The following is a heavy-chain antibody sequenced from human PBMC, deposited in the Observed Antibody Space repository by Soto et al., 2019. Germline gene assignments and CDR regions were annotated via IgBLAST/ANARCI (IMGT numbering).Heavy chain of an antibody. J-gene: IGHJ4*02. CDR2: ISSSGSTI. V-gene: IGHV3-11*01. CDR1: GFTFSDYY. D-gene: IGHD6-13*01. CDR3: ASSPAVDSSSWYSHY. Sequence: GWSLRLSCAASGFTFSDYYMSWIRQAPGKGLEWVSYISSSGSTIYYADSVKGRFTISRDNAKNSLYLQTNSLRAEDTAVYYCASSPAVDSSSWYSHYWGQGTLVTVSS.